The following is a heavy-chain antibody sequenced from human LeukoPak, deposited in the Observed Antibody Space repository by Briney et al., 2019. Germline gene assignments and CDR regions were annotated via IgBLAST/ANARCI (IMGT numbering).Heavy chain of an antibody. CDR2: IWYDGSNK. CDR1: GFTFSSYG. V-gene: IGHV3-33*01. Sequence: GRSLRLSCAASGFTFSSYGMHWVRLAPGKGLEWVAVIWYDGSNKYYADSVKGRFTISRDNSKDTLYLQMNSLRAEDTAVYYCARARGSYCDYWGQGTLVTVSS. J-gene: IGHJ4*02. D-gene: IGHD1-26*01. CDR3: ARARGSYCDY.